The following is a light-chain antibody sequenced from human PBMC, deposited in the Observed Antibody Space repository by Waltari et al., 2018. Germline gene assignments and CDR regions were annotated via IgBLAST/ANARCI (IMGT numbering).Light chain of an antibody. Sequence: DIVLTQSPGTLSLSTGERDSLFSRASQSVGKYLAWYQQKPGKAPRLVMYDASTRATGIPDRFSGSVSVTDFSLTISRLEPEDFAVYYCQKYVNLPATFGQGTRVEIK. J-gene: IGKJ1*01. CDR3: QKYVNLPAT. CDR2: DAS. V-gene: IGKV3-20*01. CDR1: QSVGKY.